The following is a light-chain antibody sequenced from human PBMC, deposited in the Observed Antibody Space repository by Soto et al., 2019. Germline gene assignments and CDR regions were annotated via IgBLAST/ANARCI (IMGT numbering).Light chain of an antibody. J-gene: IGLJ2*01. CDR3: AAWDDSLNGVV. CDR1: SSNIGSNT. V-gene: IGLV1-44*01. Sequence: QSVLTQPPSASGTPGQRVTISCSGSSSNIGSNTVNWYQQVPGTAPKLFIYSHNQRPSGVPDRFSGSKSGTSASLAISGLQSEDEADYYCAAWDDSLNGVVFGGGTKLTVL. CDR2: SHN.